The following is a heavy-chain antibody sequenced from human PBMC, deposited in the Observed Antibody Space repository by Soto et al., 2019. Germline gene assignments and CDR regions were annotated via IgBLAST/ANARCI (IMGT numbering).Heavy chain of an antibody. CDR3: ARNGNYYYYYMDV. Sequence: PAPGKGLEWVSVIYSGGSTYYADSVKGRFTISRNNSKNTLYLQMNSLRAEDTAVYYCARNGNYYYYYMDVWGKGTTVTVSS. V-gene: IGHV3-66*01. J-gene: IGHJ6*03. CDR2: IYSGGST.